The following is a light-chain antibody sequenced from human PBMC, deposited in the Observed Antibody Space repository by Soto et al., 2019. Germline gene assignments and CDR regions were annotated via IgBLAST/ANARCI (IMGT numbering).Light chain of an antibody. V-gene: IGKV1-39*01. J-gene: IGKJ4*01. Sequence: DIQMTQPKSSLSASVGDRVTITCRASQSIGDNLNWYQQKPGTAPNLLIYAASSLQSGVPSRFSGSGSGTDFTLTISNLQPEDFVSYFCQQSFNTPPTFGGVTKVDIK. CDR1: QSIGDN. CDR2: AAS. CDR3: QQSFNTPPT.